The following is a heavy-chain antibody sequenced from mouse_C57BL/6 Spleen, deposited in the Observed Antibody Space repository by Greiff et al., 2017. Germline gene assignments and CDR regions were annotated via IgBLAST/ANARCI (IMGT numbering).Heavy chain of an antibody. V-gene: IGHV1-64*01. CDR3: ARYHDYGRGGYYFDY. CDR2: IHPTSGST. D-gene: IGHD2-4*01. Sequence: QVQLQQSGAELVKPGASVKLSCKASGYTFTSYWMHWVKQRPGQGLEWIGMIHPTSGSTNYNEKFKSKATLTVDKSSSTAYMQLSSLTSEDSAVFYCARYHDYGRGGYYFDYWGQGTTLTVSS. J-gene: IGHJ2*01. CDR1: GYTFTSYW.